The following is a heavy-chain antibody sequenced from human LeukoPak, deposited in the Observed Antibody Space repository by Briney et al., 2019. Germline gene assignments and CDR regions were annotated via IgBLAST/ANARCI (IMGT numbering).Heavy chain of an antibody. CDR3: AKGGYSGYESWFDP. CDR2: ISWNSGSV. CDR1: GFTFDDYA. V-gene: IGHV3-9*01. Sequence: GGSLRLSCAASGFTFDDYAMHWVRRAPGKGLEWVPGISWNSGSVAYADSVKGRFTISRDNAKNSLYLQMNSLRAEDTALYYCAKGGYSGYESWFDPWGQGTLVTVSS. J-gene: IGHJ5*02. D-gene: IGHD5-12*01.